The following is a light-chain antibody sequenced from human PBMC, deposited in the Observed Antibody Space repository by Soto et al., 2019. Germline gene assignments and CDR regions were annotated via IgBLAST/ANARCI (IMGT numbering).Light chain of an antibody. J-gene: IGLJ2*01. CDR1: SSNIGAGYD. CDR2: GNS. CDR3: QSYDSSLSGSVG. Sequence: QAALTQPPSVSGAPGQRVTISCTGSSSNIGAGYDVHWYQQLPGTAPKLLIYGNSNRPSGVPDRFSGSKSGTSASLAITGLQAEDEADYYCQSYDSSLSGSVGFGGGTKLTVL. V-gene: IGLV1-40*01.